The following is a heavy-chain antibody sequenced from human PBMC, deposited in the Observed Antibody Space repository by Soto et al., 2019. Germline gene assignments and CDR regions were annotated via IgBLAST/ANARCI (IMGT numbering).Heavy chain of an antibody. J-gene: IGHJ4*02. D-gene: IGHD1-26*01. CDR2: ISYDGSNK. CDR3: AKCYLGWELPGEAY. CDR1: GFTFSSYG. V-gene: IGHV3-30*18. Sequence: QVQLVESGGGVVQPGRSLRLSCAASGFTFSSYGMHWVRQAPGKGLEWVAVISYDGSNKYYADSVKGRFTISRDNSKNTLYLQMNSLRAEDTAVYYWAKCYLGWELPGEAYWGQGTLVTVSS.